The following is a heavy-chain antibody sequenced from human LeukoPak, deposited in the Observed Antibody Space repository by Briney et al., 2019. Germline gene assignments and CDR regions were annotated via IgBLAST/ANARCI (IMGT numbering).Heavy chain of an antibody. V-gene: IGHV3-30*03. Sequence: GGSLRLSCAASGFTFSSYGMRWVRQAPGKGLEWVAVISYDGSNTYYADSVKGRFTISRDNSKNTLYLQMNSLIAEDPAVYYHSIREVGHFDYWGQGTLVTVSS. CDR3: SIREVGHFDY. CDR2: ISYDGSNT. J-gene: IGHJ4*02. D-gene: IGHD2-15*01. CDR1: GFTFSSYG.